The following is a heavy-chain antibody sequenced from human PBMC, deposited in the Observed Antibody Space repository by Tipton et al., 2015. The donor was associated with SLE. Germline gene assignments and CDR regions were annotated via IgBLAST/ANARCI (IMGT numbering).Heavy chain of an antibody. V-gene: IGHV4-34*01. D-gene: IGHD3-22*01. Sequence: LSLTCAVYGGSFSGYYWSWIRQPPGKGLEWIGEINHSGSTNYNPSLKSRVTISVDTSKNQFSLKLSSVTAADTAVYYCAVSDYDSSGRVSWGQGTLVTVSS. CDR3: AVSDYDSSGRVS. CDR2: INHSGST. CDR1: GGSFSGYY. J-gene: IGHJ4*02.